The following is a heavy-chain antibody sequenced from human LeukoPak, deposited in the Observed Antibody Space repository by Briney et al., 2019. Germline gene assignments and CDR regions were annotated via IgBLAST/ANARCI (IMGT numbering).Heavy chain of an antibody. CDR3: AREYDSSGYYYLGYYYYYMDV. D-gene: IGHD3-22*01. CDR2: INRNGGST. V-gene: IGHV3-20*04. J-gene: IGHJ6*03. Sequence: GGSLRLSCAASGFTFDDYGMSWVRQAPGKGLEWVSGINRNGGSTGYADSVKGRFTISRDNAKNSLYLQMNSLRAEDTALYYCAREYDSSGYYYLGYYYYYMDVWGKGTTVTVFS. CDR1: GFTFDDYG.